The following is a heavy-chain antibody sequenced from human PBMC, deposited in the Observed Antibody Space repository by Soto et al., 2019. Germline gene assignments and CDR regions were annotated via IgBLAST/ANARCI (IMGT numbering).Heavy chain of an antibody. Sequence: SVKVSCKASGGTFGSYAISWVRQAPGQGLEWMGGIIPIPGTANYAQKFQGRVTIAADESTSTAYMGLSSLRSEDTAVYYCARSQGSSTSLEIYYYYYYGMDVWGQGTTVTVSS. J-gene: IGHJ6*02. CDR2: IIPIPGTA. CDR3: ARSQGSSTSLEIYYYYYYGMDV. CDR1: GGTFGSYA. V-gene: IGHV1-69*13. D-gene: IGHD2-2*01.